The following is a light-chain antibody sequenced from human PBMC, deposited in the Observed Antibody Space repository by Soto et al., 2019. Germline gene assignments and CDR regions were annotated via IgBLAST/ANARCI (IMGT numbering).Light chain of an antibody. Sequence: DIQMTQSPSTLSASVGERVTITCRASQSVSNWLAWYQQKPGKAPNLLIYDVSSLESGVPSRFSGSGSGTEFILAISSLQPDDFATYYCRQYDSYSWTFGQGTKVDIK. J-gene: IGKJ1*01. V-gene: IGKV1-5*01. CDR3: RQYDSYSWT. CDR1: QSVSNW. CDR2: DVS.